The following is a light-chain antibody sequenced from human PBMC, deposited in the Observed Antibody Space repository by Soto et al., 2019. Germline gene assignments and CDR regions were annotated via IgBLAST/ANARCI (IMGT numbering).Light chain of an antibody. CDR1: QSISSW. V-gene: IGKV1-5*01. J-gene: IGKJ2*01. CDR3: QQYNSYLYT. Sequence: DIQMTQSPSTLSASVGDRVTITCRASQSISSWLAWYQQKPGKAPKLLIYDASSLESGVPSRFSGSGSGTEFTLTISRLQPDDFATYYCQQYNSYLYTFGQGTKVEIK. CDR2: DAS.